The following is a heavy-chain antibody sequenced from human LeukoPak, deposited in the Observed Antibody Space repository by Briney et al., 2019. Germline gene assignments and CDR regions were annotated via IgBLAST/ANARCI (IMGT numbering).Heavy chain of an antibody. V-gene: IGHV3-13*01. Sequence: GGSLRLSCAASGFTFSSYDMHWVRQATGKGLEWVSAIGTAGDTYYPGSVKGRFTISRENAKNSLYLQMNSLRAGDTAVYYCARGSDRVPPYSGYDSHAFDIWGQGTMVTVSS. J-gene: IGHJ3*02. CDR1: GFTFSSYD. CDR3: ARGSDRVPPYSGYDSHAFDI. D-gene: IGHD5-12*01. CDR2: IGTAGDT.